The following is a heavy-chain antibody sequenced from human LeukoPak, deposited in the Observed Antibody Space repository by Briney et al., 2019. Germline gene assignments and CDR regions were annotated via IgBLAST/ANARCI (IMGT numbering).Heavy chain of an antibody. CDR1: GFTFSNNW. Sequence: GGSLRLSCAASGFTFSNNWMTWVRQAPGKGLEWVASVKKDASEKYYVDSVKGRFTISRDNAKNSLYLQMNSLRAEDTAVYYCAREILVLWFGELGAFDIWGQGTMVTVSS. CDR2: VKKDASEK. D-gene: IGHD3-10*01. J-gene: IGHJ3*02. CDR3: AREILVLWFGELGAFDI. V-gene: IGHV3-7*01.